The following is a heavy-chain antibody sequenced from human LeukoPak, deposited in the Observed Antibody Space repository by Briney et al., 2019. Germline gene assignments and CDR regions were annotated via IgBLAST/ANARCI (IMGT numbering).Heavy chain of an antibody. V-gene: IGHV3-30*03. CDR2: ISYDGSNK. CDR1: GFTFSNYG. D-gene: IGHD3-22*01. J-gene: IGHJ3*02. CDR3: AREGYYAFDI. Sequence: GRSLRLSCAASGFTFSNYGVHWVRQAPGKGLEWVALISYDGSNKYYADSVKGRFTISRDNSKNTYLQMNSLRAEDTAVYYCAREGYYAFDIWGQGSIVTVSS.